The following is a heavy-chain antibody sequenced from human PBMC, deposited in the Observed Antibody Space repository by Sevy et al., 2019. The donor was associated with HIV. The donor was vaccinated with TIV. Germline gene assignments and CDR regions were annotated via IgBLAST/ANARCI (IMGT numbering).Heavy chain of an antibody. CDR2: ISYSGST. V-gene: IGHV4-59*08. Sequence: SETLSLTCTVSGGSITGYYWSWIRQPPGKGLEWIGYISYSGSTNYNPSLKSRVTMSVDTSKNQFSLKLNSVTAADTAVYYCARHGGGYSYEVCGQGALVTVSS. CDR3: ARHGGGYSYEV. CDR1: GGSITGYY. J-gene: IGHJ4*02. D-gene: IGHD5-18*01.